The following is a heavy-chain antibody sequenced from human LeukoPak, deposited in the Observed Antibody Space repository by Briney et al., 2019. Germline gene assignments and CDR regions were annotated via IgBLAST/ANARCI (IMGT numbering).Heavy chain of an antibody. J-gene: IGHJ6*02. CDR3: ARGGYYDFWSGYREYGMDV. D-gene: IGHD3-3*01. CDR1: GFTFSSYW. V-gene: IGHV3-7*03. CDR2: IKQDGSEK. Sequence: GGSLRLSCAASGFTFSSYWMSWVRQAPGKGLEWVANIKQDGSEKYYVDSVKGRFTISRDNAKNSLYLQMNSLRAEDTAVYYCARGGYYDFWSGYREYGMDVWGQGTTVTVSS.